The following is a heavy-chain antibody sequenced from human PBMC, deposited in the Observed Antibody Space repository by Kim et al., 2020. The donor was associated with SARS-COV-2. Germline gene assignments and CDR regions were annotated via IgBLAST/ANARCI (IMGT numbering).Heavy chain of an antibody. CDR3: ARVCPLEWLFPSGWYYMDV. V-gene: IGHV3-48*03. J-gene: IGHJ6*03. D-gene: IGHD3-3*01. Sequence: GGSLRLSCAASGFTFSSYEMNWVRQAPGKGLEWVSYISSSGSTIYYADSVKGRFTISRDNAKNSLYLQMNSLRAEDTAVYYCARVCPLEWLFPSGWYYMDVWGKGTTVTVSS. CDR1: GFTFSSYE. CDR2: ISSSGSTI.